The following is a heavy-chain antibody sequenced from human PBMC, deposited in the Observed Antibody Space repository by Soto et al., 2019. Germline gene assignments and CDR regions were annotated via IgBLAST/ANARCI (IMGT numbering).Heavy chain of an antibody. Sequence: EVQLVESGGGLVQPGGSLRLSCAASGFTFSSYDMHWVRQATGKGLEWVSAIGTAGDTYYPGSVKGRFTISRENAKNSLYLQMNSLRAGDTAVYYCASGPQQRGMDVWGQGTTVTVSS. D-gene: IGHD5-18*01. V-gene: IGHV3-13*01. CDR1: GFTFSSYD. J-gene: IGHJ6*02. CDR2: IGTAGDT. CDR3: ASGPQQRGMDV.